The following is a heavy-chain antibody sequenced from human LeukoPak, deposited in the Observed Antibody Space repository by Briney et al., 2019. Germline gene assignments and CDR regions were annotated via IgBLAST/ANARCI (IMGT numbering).Heavy chain of an antibody. D-gene: IGHD6-19*01. CDR3: AIGYSSINY. CDR1: GGSFSGYY. V-gene: IGHV4-34*01. Sequence: SETLSLTCAVYGGSFSGYYWSWIRQPPGKGLEWIGEINHSGSTNYNPSLKSRVTISVDTSKNQFSLKLSSVTAADTAVYYCAIGYSSINYWGQGTLVTVSS. CDR2: INHSGST. J-gene: IGHJ4*02.